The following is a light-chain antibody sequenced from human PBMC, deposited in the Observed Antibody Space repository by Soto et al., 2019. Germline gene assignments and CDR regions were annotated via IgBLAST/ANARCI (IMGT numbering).Light chain of an antibody. Sequence: QSVLTQPASVSGSPGQSITISCTGTSSDVGGYTYVSWYQQYPGQAPKLIIYDVSNRPSGVSNRFSGSKSDNTASLTISGLQAEDEADYYCSSYTSTSTLALVLGGGTKLTVL. V-gene: IGLV2-14*01. CDR1: SSDVGGYTY. J-gene: IGLJ2*01. CDR3: SSYTSTSTLALV. CDR2: DVS.